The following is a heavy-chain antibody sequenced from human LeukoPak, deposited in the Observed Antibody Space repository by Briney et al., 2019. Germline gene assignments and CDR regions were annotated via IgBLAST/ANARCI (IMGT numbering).Heavy chain of an antibody. CDR2: INPSGGTT. Sequence: ASVKVSCKASGYTFTNYYMHWVRQAPGQGLEWLGIINPSGGTTNYAQKFQGRVTMTRDTSTSTVYMELSSLRSEDTAVYYCARGGCSYGNHDAFDIWGQGTMVTVSS. CDR1: GYTFTNYY. V-gene: IGHV1-46*01. J-gene: IGHJ3*02. D-gene: IGHD5-18*01. CDR3: ARGGCSYGNHDAFDI.